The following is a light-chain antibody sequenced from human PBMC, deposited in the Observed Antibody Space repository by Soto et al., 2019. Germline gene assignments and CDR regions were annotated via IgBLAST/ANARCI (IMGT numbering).Light chain of an antibody. J-gene: IGKJ2*01. CDR2: GAS. Sequence: EIVLTQSPGTVSLSPGDRATLSCRASQSVRSSSLAWYQQKLGQAPRLLIYGASSRATGIPDRFSGSGSGTDFPLTISRLEPEDFAVYFCQQYGSSLNPFAQGTKLEI. V-gene: IGKV3-20*01. CDR3: QQYGSSLNP. CDR1: QSVRSSS.